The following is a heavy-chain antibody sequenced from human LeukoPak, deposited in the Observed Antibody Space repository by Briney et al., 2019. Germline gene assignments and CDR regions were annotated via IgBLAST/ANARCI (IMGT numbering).Heavy chain of an antibody. Sequence: GGSLRLSCAASGVTFSSYAMSWVRQAPGKGLEWVSTISGSGTATYYAGSVKGRFTISRDNSKNTLYLQMNSLRAEDTAVYYCAKWEGSSGCAFDYWGQGTLVTVSS. J-gene: IGHJ4*02. V-gene: IGHV3-23*01. CDR1: GVTFSSYA. D-gene: IGHD3-22*01. CDR3: AKWEGSSGCAFDY. CDR2: ISGSGTAT.